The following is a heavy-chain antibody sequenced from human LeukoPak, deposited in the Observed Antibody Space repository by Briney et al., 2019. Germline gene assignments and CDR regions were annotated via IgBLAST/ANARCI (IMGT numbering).Heavy chain of an antibody. D-gene: IGHD3-16*01. J-gene: IGHJ3*02. CDR1: GGTVTYTNYY. CDR2: IYYNGKT. V-gene: IGHV4-39*02. Sequence: PSETLSLTCTVSGGTVTYTNYYWGWIRQPPGMGLQWIGVIYYNGKTYYNPSLKSRVTVAVDTSKNQFSLKLSSVTAADTAVYYCAREYVYFSRPGGAFDIWGQGTMVTVSS. CDR3: AREYVYFSRPGGAFDI.